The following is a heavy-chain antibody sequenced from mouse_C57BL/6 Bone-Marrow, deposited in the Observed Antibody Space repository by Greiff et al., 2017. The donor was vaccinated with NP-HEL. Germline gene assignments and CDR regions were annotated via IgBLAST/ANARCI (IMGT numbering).Heavy chain of an antibody. D-gene: IGHD1-1*01. Sequence: VHVKQSGAELVKPGASVKLSCTASGFNIKDYYMPWVKQRTEQGLEWIGRIDPEDGETKYAPKFQGQATITAATSSNTAYLQLSSLTSEDTAVNYCARGTTVVANYYYDGGGKGATLT. J-gene: IGHJ2*01. V-gene: IGHV14-2*01. CDR3: ARGTTVVANYYYDG. CDR2: IDPEDGET. CDR1: GFNIKDYY.